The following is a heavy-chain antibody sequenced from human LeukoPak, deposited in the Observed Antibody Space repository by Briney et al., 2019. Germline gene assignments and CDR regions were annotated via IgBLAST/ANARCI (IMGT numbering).Heavy chain of an antibody. D-gene: IGHD6-13*01. CDR3: VREFWYRFDN. Sequence: PGGSLRLSCAASGLIFSDYYMSWTRQAPGKGLEFVSYISSDGTANYYADSVKGRFTISGDNAQNSVYLEMTNLRAEDTAVYYCVREFWYRFDNWGQGTVVTVSS. CDR1: GLIFSDYY. CDR2: ISSDGTAN. V-gene: IGHV3-11*04. J-gene: IGHJ4*02.